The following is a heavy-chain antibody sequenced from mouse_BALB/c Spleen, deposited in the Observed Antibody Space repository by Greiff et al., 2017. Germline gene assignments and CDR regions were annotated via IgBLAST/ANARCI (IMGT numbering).Heavy chain of an antibody. CDR1: GYTFTSYD. D-gene: IGHD1-1*02. CDR3: ARSKGDHYAKGIFAY. J-gene: IGHJ3*01. CDR2: IYPGDGST. Sequence: QVQLQQSGAELAKPGASVKMSCKASGYTFTSYDINWVKQRPGQGLEWIGWIYPGDGSTKYNEKFKGKATLTADKSSSTAYMQLSSLTSENSAVYFCARSKGDHYAKGIFAYWGQGTLVTVSA. V-gene: IGHV1S56*01.